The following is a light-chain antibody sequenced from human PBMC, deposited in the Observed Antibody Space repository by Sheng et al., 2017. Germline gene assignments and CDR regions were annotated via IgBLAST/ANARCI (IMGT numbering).Light chain of an antibody. CDR2: TSS. V-gene: IGKV1-39*01. CDR3: QQSYSTPFT. Sequence: DIQMTQSPSSLSASVGDRVTITCRASQSISSYLNWYQQKPGKAPKLLIFTSSNLQTGAPLRFSGSGSGTDFTLTISSLQPEDFATYYCQQSYSTPFTFGPGT. J-gene: IGKJ3*01. CDR1: QSISSY.